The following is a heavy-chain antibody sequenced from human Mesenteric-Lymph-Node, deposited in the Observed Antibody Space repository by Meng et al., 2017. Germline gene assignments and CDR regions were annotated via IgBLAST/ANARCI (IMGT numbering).Heavy chain of an antibody. V-gene: IGHV1-2*06. D-gene: IGHD4-17*01. Sequence: QVQVVQSGAEVKKPGASVRVSCEASGYTFTGYYVHWVRQAPGQGLEWMGRINPDTGGTNYAQKFQGRVTMTRDTSISTAYMELSTLKSDDTAVYYCARHYGDYSFDPWGQGTLVTVSS. CDR2: INPDTGGT. CDR1: GYTFTGYY. CDR3: ARHYGDYSFDP. J-gene: IGHJ5*02.